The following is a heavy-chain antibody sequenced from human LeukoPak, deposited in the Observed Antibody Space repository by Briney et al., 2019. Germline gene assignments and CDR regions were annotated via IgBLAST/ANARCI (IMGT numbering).Heavy chain of an antibody. V-gene: IGHV1-8*01. Sequence: ASVKVSCKASGYTFTSYDINWVRQATGQGLEWMGWVNPNSGNTGYAQKFQGRVTMTRNTSISTAYMELSSLRSEDTAVYYCARVFPSYYYDSSGPTDYWGQGTLVTVSS. CDR2: VNPNSGNT. CDR3: ARVFPSYYYDSSGPTDY. CDR1: GYTFTSYD. D-gene: IGHD3-22*01. J-gene: IGHJ4*02.